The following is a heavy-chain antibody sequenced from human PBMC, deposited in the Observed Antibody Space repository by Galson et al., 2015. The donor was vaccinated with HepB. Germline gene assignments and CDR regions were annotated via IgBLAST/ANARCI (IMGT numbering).Heavy chain of an antibody. V-gene: IGHV1-18*01. Sequence: SVKVSCKASGYTFAHYGVSWVRQAPGQGLEWMGWIGAYSGYTNSAQKFQGRVTMTTDTSTSTAYMELRSLRSDDTAMYYCARAGGYYYDTSGYSDYWGQGTLVTVSS. J-gene: IGHJ4*02. CDR2: IGAYSGYT. D-gene: IGHD3-22*01. CDR1: GYTFAHYG. CDR3: ARAGGYYYDTSGYSDY.